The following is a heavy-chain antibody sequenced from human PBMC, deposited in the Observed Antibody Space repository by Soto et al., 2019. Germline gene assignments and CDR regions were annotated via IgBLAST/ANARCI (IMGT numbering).Heavy chain of an antibody. CDR1: GDTFTGYY. D-gene: IGHD6-13*01. CDR2: ISHAPGGT. CDR3: ARDPIAAFRRLAP. V-gene: IGHV1-2*02. Sequence: ASVKVSCQDSGDTFTGYYMNRVRQAPGQGLEWMGWISHAPGGTNYAQKFQVRVTMTSDTSITTAYMELSRLRSDDTAVYYCARDPIAAFRRLAPWAQGTLVPVSS. J-gene: IGHJ5*02.